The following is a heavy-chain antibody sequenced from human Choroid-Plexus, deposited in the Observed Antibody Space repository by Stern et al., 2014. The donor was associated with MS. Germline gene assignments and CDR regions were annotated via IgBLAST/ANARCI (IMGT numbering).Heavy chain of an antibody. CDR3: ARDQRGITIFGVVTDYYYLGMDV. J-gene: IGHJ6*02. Sequence: QMQLVQSGAEVKKPGASLKVSCKTSGYIFTGYYIHWVRQAPGQGLEWMAWIKPKTGGTKYAQKFQGRVTMSRDTSISTAYVELSSLTSDDTAVYYCARDQRGITIFGVVTDYYYLGMDVWGQGTTVTVSS. CDR2: IKPKTGGT. V-gene: IGHV1-2*02. CDR1: GYIFTGYY. D-gene: IGHD3-3*01.